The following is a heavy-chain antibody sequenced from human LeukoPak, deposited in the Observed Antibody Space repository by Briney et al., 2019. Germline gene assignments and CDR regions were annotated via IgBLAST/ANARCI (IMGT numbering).Heavy chain of an antibody. Sequence: GSLKTFRAASGINLREFCHDWVRPGSGEGPGWGAFNPNDGSNEQYADSVKGRFSISRDSSKNILYLQMNSLRAKDTAVYYCARDVQAGQHPVLLMDVWGKGTTVTVSS. J-gene: IGHJ6*03. CDR1: GINLREFC. CDR3: ARDVQAGQHPVLLMDV. V-gene: IGHV3-30*04. CDR2: NPNDGSNE. D-gene: IGHD6-13*01.